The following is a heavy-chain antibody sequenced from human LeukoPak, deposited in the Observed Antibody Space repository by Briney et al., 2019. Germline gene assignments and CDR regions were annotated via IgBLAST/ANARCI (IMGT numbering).Heavy chain of an antibody. CDR2: MNPNSGNT. J-gene: IGHJ6*02. CDR1: GYTFTSYD. V-gene: IGHV1-8*01. CDR3: ARGHVSTPGNDYYYGMDV. Sequence: ASVKVSCKASGYTFTSYDINWVRQATGQGLEWMGWMNPNSGNTGYAQKFQGRVTMTRNTSISTAYIELSSLRSEDTAVYYCARGHVSTPGNDYYYGMDVWGQGTTVTVSS. D-gene: IGHD2-2*01.